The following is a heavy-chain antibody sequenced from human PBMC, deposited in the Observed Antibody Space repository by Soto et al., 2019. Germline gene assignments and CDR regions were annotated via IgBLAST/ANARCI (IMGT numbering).Heavy chain of an antibody. J-gene: IGHJ6*02. CDR2: IIPIFGTA. CDR3: ARHRLRYFDWLSRPNYYYYGMDV. D-gene: IGHD3-9*01. CDR1: VGSFSSYA. Sequence: SVNVSYQASVGSFSSYAISWVRQAPGQGLEWVGGIIPIFGTANYAQKFQGRVTITADESTSTAYMELSSLRSEDTAVYYCARHRLRYFDWLSRPNYYYYGMDVWGQGPTVTVSS. V-gene: IGHV1-69*13.